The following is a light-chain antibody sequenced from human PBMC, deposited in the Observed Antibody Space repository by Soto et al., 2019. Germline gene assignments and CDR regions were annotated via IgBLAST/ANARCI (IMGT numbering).Light chain of an antibody. CDR3: TSYSSSATRL. CDR1: SSDFGAYNY. V-gene: IGLV2-14*01. CDR2: DVS. Sequence: QSVLTQPASVSGSPGQSITISCTGSSSDFGAYNYVSWYQQHPGKAPKLIIYDVSNRPSGVSNRFSGSKSDNTASLTISGLQAEDEADYYCTSYSSSATRLFGGGTKLTVL. J-gene: IGLJ2*01.